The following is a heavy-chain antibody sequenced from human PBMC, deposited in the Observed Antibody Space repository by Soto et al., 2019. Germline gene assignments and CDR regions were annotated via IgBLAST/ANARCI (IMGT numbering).Heavy chain of an antibody. CDR1: SGSISSSNW. D-gene: IGHD6-6*01. CDR3: ARDPTEYSSSSGAFDI. CDR2: IYHSGST. J-gene: IGHJ3*02. Sequence: PSETLPLTCAVSSGSISSSNWWSGVRQPPGKGLEWIGEIYHSGSTNYNPSLKSRVTISVDKSKNQFSLKLSSVTAADTAVYYCARDPTEYSSSSGAFDIWGQGTMVTVSS. V-gene: IGHV4-4*02.